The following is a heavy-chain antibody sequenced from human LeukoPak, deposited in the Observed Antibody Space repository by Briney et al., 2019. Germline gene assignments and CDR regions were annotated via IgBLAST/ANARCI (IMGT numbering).Heavy chain of an antibody. Sequence: GGSLRLSCTASGFTFSSYAMSWVRQAPGKGLEWVSAISDSGGTTYYADYVKGRFTISRDNSKNTVYLQMSSLRAEDTAVYYCAKNSGEYSSSSNGDYWGQGTLVTVSS. J-gene: IGHJ4*02. D-gene: IGHD6-6*01. CDR3: AKNSGEYSSSSNGDY. V-gene: IGHV3-23*01. CDR1: GFTFSSYA. CDR2: ISDSGGTT.